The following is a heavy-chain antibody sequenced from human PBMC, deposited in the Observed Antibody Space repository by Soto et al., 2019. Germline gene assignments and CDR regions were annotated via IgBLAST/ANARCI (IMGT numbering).Heavy chain of an antibody. D-gene: IGHD2-15*01. J-gene: IGHJ4*02. V-gene: IGHV3-48*02. Sequence: EVQLVESGGGLVQPGGSLRLSCAASGFTFSSYSMNWVRQAPGKGLEWVSYISSSSSTIYYADSVKGRFTISRDNAKNSLYLQMNSLRDEDTAVYYCARDRYCSGGRCRPVYWGQGTLVTVSS. CDR2: ISSSSSTI. CDR1: GFTFSSYS. CDR3: ARDRYCSGGRCRPVY.